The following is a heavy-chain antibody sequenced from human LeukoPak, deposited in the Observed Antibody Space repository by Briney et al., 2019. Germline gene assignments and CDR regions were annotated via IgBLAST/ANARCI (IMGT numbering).Heavy chain of an antibody. D-gene: IGHD3-22*01. V-gene: IGHV3-33*01. CDR2: IWFDGSNK. J-gene: IGHJ4*02. CDR1: GFTFSNYG. Sequence: PGGSLRLPCAASGFTFSNYGIHWVRQAPGKGLEWVAVIWFDGSNKYYADSVKGRFTISRDNSKNTLYLQMNSLRAEDTAVYYCARDYGGGSGYSPDYWGQGTLVTVSS. CDR3: ARDYGGGSGYSPDY.